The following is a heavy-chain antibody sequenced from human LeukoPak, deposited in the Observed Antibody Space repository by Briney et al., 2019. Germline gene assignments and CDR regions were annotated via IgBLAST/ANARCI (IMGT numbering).Heavy chain of an antibody. D-gene: IGHD3-10*01. J-gene: IGHJ4*02. CDR1: GFTLSGNY. CDR2: IYSGGST. CDR3: ARDKMVRGASDY. Sequence: GGSLRLSCAASGFTLSGNYMSWVRQAPGKGLEWVSVIYSGGSTYYSDSVKGRFTISRDNSKNTLYLQMNSLRDEDTAVYYCARDKMVRGASDYWGQGTLVTVSS. V-gene: IGHV3-53*01.